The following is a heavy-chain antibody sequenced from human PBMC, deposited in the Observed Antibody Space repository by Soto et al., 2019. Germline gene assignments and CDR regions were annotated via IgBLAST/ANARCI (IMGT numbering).Heavy chain of an antibody. V-gene: IGHV4-59*08. CDR2: IYYSGST. CDR3: ARFNWYFDL. CDR1: GGSISSYY. Sequence: QVQLQESGPGLVKPSETLSLTCTVSGGSISSYYWSWIRQPPGQGLEWIGYIYYSGSTNYNPSLKSRVTISVDTSKNQFSLKRGSVTAADTAVYYCARFNWYFDLWGRGTLVTVSS. J-gene: IGHJ2*01.